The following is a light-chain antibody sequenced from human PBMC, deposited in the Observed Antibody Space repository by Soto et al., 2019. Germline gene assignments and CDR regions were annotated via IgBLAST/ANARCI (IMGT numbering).Light chain of an antibody. CDR2: AAP. J-gene: IGKJ5*01. Sequence: DIQMTQSPSSLSASVGDRVTITCQASQDVSNYLNWYQQKLGKAPKLLIYAAPNLETGVPSRFRGSGSGTYFSFTISSLQPEDFATYYCQQYSNLITFGQGTRREIK. CDR3: QQYSNLIT. CDR1: QDVSNY. V-gene: IGKV1-33*01.